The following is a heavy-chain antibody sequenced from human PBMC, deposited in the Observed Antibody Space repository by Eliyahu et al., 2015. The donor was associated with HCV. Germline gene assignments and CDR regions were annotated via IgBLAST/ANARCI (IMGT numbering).Heavy chain of an antibody. Sequence: QVRLVQSGAEVKRSGSSVKVXCKTYXGLFTSXTISWLRQAPGQGLDWIGRSIPTLGIAAYASKFQGRVTITADKSTSSVYMQLTSLTYEDTALYFCARDRQGVTSKYHCFDVWGQGTLVSVS. V-gene: IGHV1-69*04. J-gene: IGHJ4*02. D-gene: IGHD4-17*01. CDR1: XGLFTSXT. CDR3: ARDRQGVTSKYHCFDV. CDR2: SIPTLGIA.